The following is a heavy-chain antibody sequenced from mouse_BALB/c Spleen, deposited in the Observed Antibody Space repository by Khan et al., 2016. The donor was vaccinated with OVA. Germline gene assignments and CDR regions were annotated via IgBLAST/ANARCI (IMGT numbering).Heavy chain of an antibody. D-gene: IGHD2-10*01. CDR1: GFSLTNYG. Sequence: VKLLESGPGLVAPSQSLSITCTISGFSLTNYGVHWVRQPPGKGLEWLVVIWSDGSTTYNSALKSRLTIGKDNSKSQVFLKMNSLQTDDTAVYFCARQPYYHYNIMDYWGQGTSVTVSS. CDR3: ARQPYYHYNIMDY. V-gene: IGHV2-6-1*01. J-gene: IGHJ4*01. CDR2: IWSDGST.